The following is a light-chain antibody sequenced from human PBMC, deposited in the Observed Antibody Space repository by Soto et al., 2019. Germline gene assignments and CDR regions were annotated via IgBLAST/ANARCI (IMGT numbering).Light chain of an antibody. V-gene: IGKV1D-12*01. Sequence: DIQMTQSPSSVSASIGDRVTVTCRAGQDIGTWLAWYQQKPGNAPKLLISVASKSESGVPSRFSGSGSGTHFTLTISSLQPEDLATYYCQQCHSFPHTFGQGTKLEIK. CDR1: QDIGTW. CDR2: VAS. J-gene: IGKJ2*01. CDR3: QQCHSFPHT.